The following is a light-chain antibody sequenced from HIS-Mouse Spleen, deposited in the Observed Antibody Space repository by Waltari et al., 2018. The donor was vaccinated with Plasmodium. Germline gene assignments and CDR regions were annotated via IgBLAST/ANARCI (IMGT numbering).Light chain of an antibody. CDR1: QRVSSY. CDR3: QQRSNWPPT. J-gene: IGKJ5*01. Sequence: DIVLTQSPATLSLSPGERATLSCRASQRVSSYLAWYQQKPCQAPTLLIYDAANRANVIPASFSGSGSGTDFTLTISSLEPEDFALYYCQQRSNWPPTFGQGTRLEIK. V-gene: IGKV3-11*01. CDR2: DAA.